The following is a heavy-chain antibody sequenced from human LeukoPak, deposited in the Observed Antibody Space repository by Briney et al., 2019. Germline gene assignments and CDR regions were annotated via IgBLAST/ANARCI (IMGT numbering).Heavy chain of an antibody. CDR3: VRQFPQAAAGAAWYFDL. CDR1: EFMFNKYY. D-gene: IGHD6-13*01. Sequence: GGSLRLSCAVFEFMFNKYYMGWVRRAPGKGLEWVASINPDGSANYYMDSVKGRFTISIDNAKNSLYLQMSSLSVEDTAMYYCVRQFPQAAAGAAWYFDLWGRGTLVTVSS. CDR2: INPDGSAN. V-gene: IGHV3-7*01. J-gene: IGHJ2*01.